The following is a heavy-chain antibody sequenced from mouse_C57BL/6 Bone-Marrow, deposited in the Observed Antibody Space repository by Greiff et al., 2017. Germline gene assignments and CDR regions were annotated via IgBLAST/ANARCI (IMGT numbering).Heavy chain of an antibody. Sequence: EVQLQQSGAELVKPGASVKLSCTASGFNIKDYYMHWVKQRTEQGLEWIGRLDPEDGETTYAPKFQGKATITAATSSNTAYLQLSSLTSEDTAVYYCARSPSYYSNYDWYFDVWGTGTTVTVSS. J-gene: IGHJ1*03. D-gene: IGHD2-5*01. CDR2: LDPEDGET. CDR3: ARSPSYYSNYDWYFDV. V-gene: IGHV14-2*01. CDR1: GFNIKDYY.